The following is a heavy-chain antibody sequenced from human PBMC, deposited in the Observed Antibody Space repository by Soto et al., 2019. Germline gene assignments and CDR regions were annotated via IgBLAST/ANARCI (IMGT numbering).Heavy chain of an antibody. V-gene: IGHV3-53*01. Sequence: GGSLRLSCAASGFTVSSNYMKWVRQAPGKGLEWVSLIGESGTPTYYADSVKGRFTISRDNSGNTLFLEMYSLRAEDTAVYYCARYIPGVRYYGMDVWGQGTTVTVSS. CDR2: IGESGTPT. CDR3: ARYIPGVRYYGMDV. D-gene: IGHD2-2*01. CDR1: GFTVSSNY. J-gene: IGHJ6*02.